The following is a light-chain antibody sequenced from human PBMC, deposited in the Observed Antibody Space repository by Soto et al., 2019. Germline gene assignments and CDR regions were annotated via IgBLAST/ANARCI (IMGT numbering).Light chain of an antibody. Sequence: EIVMTQSPDTLSVSTGERATLSCRASQSVSSNLAWYQQKPGQAPRLLIYGASTRATGIPARFSGSGSGTECTLTISGLQSEDFAVYYCQQYNDWPPWTFGQGTKVEVK. J-gene: IGKJ1*01. CDR3: QQYNDWPPWT. CDR1: QSVSSN. V-gene: IGKV3-15*01. CDR2: GAS.